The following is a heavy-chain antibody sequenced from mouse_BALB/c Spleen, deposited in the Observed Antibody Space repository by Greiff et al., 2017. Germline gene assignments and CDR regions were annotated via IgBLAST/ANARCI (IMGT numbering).Heavy chain of an antibody. CDR2: IHYSGST. D-gene: IGHD1-2*01. V-gene: IGHV3-1*02. CDR1: GYSITSGYS. CDR3: ARRTTATAPFAY. Sequence: EVKLLESGPDLVKPSQSLSLTCTVTGYSITSGYSWHWIRQFPGNKLEWMGYIHYSGSTNYNPSLKSRSPITRDTSKNQFFLQLNSVTTEDTATYYCARRTTATAPFAYWGQGTLVTVSA. J-gene: IGHJ3*01.